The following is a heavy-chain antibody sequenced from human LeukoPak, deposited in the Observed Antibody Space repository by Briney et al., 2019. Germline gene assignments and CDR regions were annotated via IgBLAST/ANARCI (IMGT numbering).Heavy chain of an antibody. J-gene: IGHJ4*02. V-gene: IGHV3-30*18. D-gene: IGHD1-1*01. CDR1: GFTSSSYW. CDR3: AKEDWNEPNLLNFDY. CDR2: ISYDGTNK. Sequence: PGGSLRLSCAVSGFTSSSYWMHWVRQAPGKGLEWVAVISYDGTNKYYADSVKGRFTISRDNPKSTLYLQMSSLRAEDTAMYYCAKEDWNEPNLLNFDYWGQGTLVTVSS.